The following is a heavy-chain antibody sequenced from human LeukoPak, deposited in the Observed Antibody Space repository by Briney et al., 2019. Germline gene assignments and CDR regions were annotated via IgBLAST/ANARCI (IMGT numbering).Heavy chain of an antibody. CDR3: ARAFCSGGGCPDAFDI. CDR2: IYYSGST. CDR1: GGSVSSGSYS. D-gene: IGHD2-15*01. Sequence: SETLSLTCTVSGGSVSSGSYSWSWIRQPPGKGLEWIGYIYYSGSTNYNPSLKSRVTISVDTSKNQLSLKLNSVTAADTAVYYCARAFCSGGGCPDAFDIWGQGTVVTVSS. V-gene: IGHV4-61*01. J-gene: IGHJ3*02.